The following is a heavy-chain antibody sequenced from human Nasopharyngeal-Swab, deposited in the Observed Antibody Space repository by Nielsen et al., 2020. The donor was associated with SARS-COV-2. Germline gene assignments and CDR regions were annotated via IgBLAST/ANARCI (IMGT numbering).Heavy chain of an antibody. CDR3: ARAGDLTAYYSYYMDG. V-gene: IGHV4-34*01. J-gene: IGHJ6*03. CDR1: GGSFSGYY. D-gene: IGHD2-21*02. Sequence: SETLSLTCAVYGGSFSGYYWSWIRQPPGKGLEWIGEVNHSGSTHYNPSLKSQVTISVDTSNNQFSLKLSSVTAADTALYYCARAGDLTAYYSYYMDGWGNGTTVTVSS. CDR2: VNHSGST.